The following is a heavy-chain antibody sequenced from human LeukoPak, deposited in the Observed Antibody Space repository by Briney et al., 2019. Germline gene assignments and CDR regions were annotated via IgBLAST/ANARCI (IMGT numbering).Heavy chain of an antibody. Sequence: SETLSLTCTVSGGSISSYYWSWIRQPAGKGLEWIGRVYVAGSPDYNPSLKSRVSISLDKSKNILSLKLSSVTAADTAVFYCARHAGFGMALYHMDVWGKGTTVTVSS. CDR1: GGSISSYY. V-gene: IGHV4-4*07. D-gene: IGHD3-9*01. CDR3: ARHAGFGMALYHMDV. J-gene: IGHJ6*03. CDR2: VYVAGSP.